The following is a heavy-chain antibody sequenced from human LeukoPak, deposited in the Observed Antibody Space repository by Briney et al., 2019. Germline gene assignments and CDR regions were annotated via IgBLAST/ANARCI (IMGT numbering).Heavy chain of an antibody. CDR1: GFTSSSYG. V-gene: IGHV3-30*02. D-gene: IGHD2-2*02. CDR2: IRYDGSNK. CDR3: ARDQVYCSSTSCYRTYYMDV. J-gene: IGHJ6*03. Sequence: GGSLRLSCAASGFTSSSYGMHWVRQAPGKGLEWVTFIRYDGSNKYYAESVKGRFTISRDNSKNTLYLQMNSLRAEDTAVYYCARDQVYCSSTSCYRTYYMDVWGKGTTVTISS.